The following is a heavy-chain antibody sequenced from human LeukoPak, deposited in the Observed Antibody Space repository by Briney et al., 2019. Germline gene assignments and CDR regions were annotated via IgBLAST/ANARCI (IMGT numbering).Heavy chain of an antibody. D-gene: IGHD3-10*01. J-gene: IGHJ2*01. CDR3: AKGTYYYGSTESTGSWYFDL. V-gene: IGHV3-30*18. CDR1: GFTFISYG. Sequence: PGGSLRLSCAASGFTFISYGMHWVRQAPGKGLEWVAVISYDGSNKYYADSVKGRFTISRDNSKNTLYLQMNSPRAEDTAVYYCAKGTYYYGSTESTGSWYFDLWGRGTLVTVSS. CDR2: ISYDGSNK.